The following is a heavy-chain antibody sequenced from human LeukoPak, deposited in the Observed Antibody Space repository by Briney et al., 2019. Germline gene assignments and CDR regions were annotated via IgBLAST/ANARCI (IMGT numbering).Heavy chain of an antibody. V-gene: IGHV4-4*02. CDR3: ARGTTGSYDYYYYYYMDV. Sequence: SGTLSLTCAVSGGSISSSNWWSWVRQPPGKGLEWIGYIYYSGSTNYNPSLKSRVTISVDTSKNQFSLKLSSVTAADTAVYYCARGTTGSYDYYYYYYMDVWGKGTTVTISS. CDR2: IYYSGST. CDR1: GGSISSSNW. J-gene: IGHJ6*03. D-gene: IGHD3-10*01.